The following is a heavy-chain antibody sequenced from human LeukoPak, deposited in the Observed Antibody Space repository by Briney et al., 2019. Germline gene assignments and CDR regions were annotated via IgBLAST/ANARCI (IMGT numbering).Heavy chain of an antibody. J-gene: IGHJ5*02. CDR1: GGSISNYY. D-gene: IGHD5-12*01. Sequence: SETLSLTCTVTGGSISNYYWSWIRQPPGKGLEWIGGINHSGNTNYKPSLKSRATISVDTSKIQFSLKLSSVTAADTAVYYCARALGSYSGYDYYWFDPWGQGTLVTVSS. CDR2: INHSGNT. CDR3: ARALGSYSGYDYYWFDP. V-gene: IGHV4-34*01.